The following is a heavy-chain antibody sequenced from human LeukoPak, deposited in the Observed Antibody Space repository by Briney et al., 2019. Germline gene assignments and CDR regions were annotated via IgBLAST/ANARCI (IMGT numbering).Heavy chain of an antibody. J-gene: IGHJ4*02. CDR3: ARGYRSSWPYYFDY. V-gene: IGHV3-48*03. D-gene: IGHD6-13*01. Sequence: GGSLRLSCAASGFTFSSFEMNWVRQAPGTGLEWVSYISSSGSTIYYADSVKGRFTISRDNAKNSLYLQMNSLRVEGTAVYYCARGYRSSWPYYFDYWGQGTLVTVSS. CDR2: ISSSGSTI. CDR1: GFTFSSFE.